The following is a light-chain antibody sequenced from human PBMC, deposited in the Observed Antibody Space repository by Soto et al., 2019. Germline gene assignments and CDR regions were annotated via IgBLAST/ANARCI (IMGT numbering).Light chain of an antibody. CDR2: SNN. CDR3: AAWDDSLNGSYV. Sequence: QSVLTQPPSASGTPGQRVTISCSGSSSNIGSNTVNWYQQLPGTAPKLLIYSNNQRPSGVPDRFSGSKSGTSASLAISGLQSEDEDDYYCAAWDDSLNGSYVFGTGTRSPS. J-gene: IGLJ1*01. CDR1: SSNIGSNT. V-gene: IGLV1-44*01.